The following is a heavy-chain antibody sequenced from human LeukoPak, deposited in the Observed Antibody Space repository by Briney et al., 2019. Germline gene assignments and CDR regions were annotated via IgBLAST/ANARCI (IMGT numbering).Heavy chain of an antibody. CDR3: ARSNSSSWHLFDY. D-gene: IGHD6-13*01. CDR2: TSYDGNDG. Sequence: GRSLRLSCAASGFTFSIYAMHWVRQTPGKGLEWVAITSYDGNDGHYTDSVKGRFTISRDNSMNTLYLQMNSLRSEDTAVYYCARSNSSSWHLFDYWGQGTLVTVSS. J-gene: IGHJ4*02. CDR1: GFTFSIYA. V-gene: IGHV3-30-3*01.